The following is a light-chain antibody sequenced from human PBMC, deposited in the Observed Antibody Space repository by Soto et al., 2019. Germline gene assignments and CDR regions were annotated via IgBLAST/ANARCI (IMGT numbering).Light chain of an antibody. J-gene: IGKJ1*01. V-gene: IGKV1-39*01. CDR3: QQSYSTWWT. Sequence: DIQMTQSPSSLSASVGDRVTITCRASQSITTYLNWYQQRPGNAPKLLIYAASSLQSGVPSRFSGRGSGTDFTLTISSLQPEDSVTYYCQQSYSTWWTFGQGTRVEIK. CDR1: QSITTY. CDR2: AAS.